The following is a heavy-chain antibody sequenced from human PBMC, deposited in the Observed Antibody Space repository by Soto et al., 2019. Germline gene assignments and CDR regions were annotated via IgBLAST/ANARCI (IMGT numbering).Heavy chain of an antibody. CDR1: GFTFGSYA. J-gene: IGHJ4*02. CDR3: ARVAY. V-gene: IGHV3-23*01. CDR2: ISGTGDSS. Sequence: EVQLLESGGGLVQPGGSLRLSCAASGFTFGSYAMSWVRQAPGKGLEWVSLISGTGDSSEYANSVKGRFTISRDYSKTTVFLQMNSLRAEDTAVYFCARVAYWGPGTQVTVSS.